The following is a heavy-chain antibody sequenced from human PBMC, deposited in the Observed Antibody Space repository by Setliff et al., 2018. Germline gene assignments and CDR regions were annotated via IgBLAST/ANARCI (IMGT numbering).Heavy chain of an antibody. V-gene: IGHV4-59*01. Sequence: SETLSLTCTVSGGSISTYHWSWIRQPPGKRLEWIGYIYNSGTTNYNPSLKSRVTISVDTSKNQFFLKLTSVTAADTAVYYCARSNMGNYYDSGRYYYYYYMDVWGKGTTVTVSS. D-gene: IGHD3-10*01. CDR1: GGSISTYH. J-gene: IGHJ6*03. CDR2: IYNSGTT. CDR3: ARSNMGNYYDSGRYYYYYYMDV.